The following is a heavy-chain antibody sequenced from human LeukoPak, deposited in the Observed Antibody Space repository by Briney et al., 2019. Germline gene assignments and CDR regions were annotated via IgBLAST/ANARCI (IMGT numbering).Heavy chain of an antibody. Sequence: SETLSLTCTVSGGSISSYYWSWIRQPAGKGLEWIGRIYASGSTNYNPSLKSRVTMSVDTSKNQFSLKLSSVTAADTAVYYCARVGPQRGYSGYDGPYYYYGMDVWGQGTTVTVSS. CDR2: IYASGST. V-gene: IGHV4-4*07. J-gene: IGHJ6*02. CDR3: ARVGPQRGYSGYDGPYYYYGMDV. CDR1: GGSISSYY. D-gene: IGHD5-12*01.